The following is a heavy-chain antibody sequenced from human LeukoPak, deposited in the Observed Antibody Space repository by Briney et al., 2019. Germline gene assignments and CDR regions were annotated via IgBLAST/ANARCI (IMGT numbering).Heavy chain of an antibody. D-gene: IGHD6-13*01. V-gene: IGHV3-30*18. CDR3: AKQGHMWQQLPLDY. J-gene: IGHJ4*02. CDR2: ISYDGSNK. CDR1: GFTFSSYG. Sequence: GGSLRLSCAASGFTFSSYGMHWVRQAPRKGLEWVAVISYDGSNKYYADSVKGRFTISRDNAKNTLYLQMNSLRVEDTAVYYCAKQGHMWQQLPLDYWGQGTLVTVSS.